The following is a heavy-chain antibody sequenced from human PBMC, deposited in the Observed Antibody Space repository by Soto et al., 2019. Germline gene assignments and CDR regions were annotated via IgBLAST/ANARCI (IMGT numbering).Heavy chain of an antibody. CDR3: ARGGRYARRLDS. CDR1: GSAFNNIA. V-gene: IGHV3-13*01. Sequence: EVQLVESGGGLVRPGGSLTLSCAVSGSAFNNIAFHWVRQFPGKGLEWVSAIGPAGDTSYPLSVKGRFTMSRENDRNSLFLHMTDLKVEETAGYYCARGGRYARRLDSWGQGTQVTFSS. CDR2: IGPAGDT. D-gene: IGHD3-16*01. J-gene: IGHJ4*02.